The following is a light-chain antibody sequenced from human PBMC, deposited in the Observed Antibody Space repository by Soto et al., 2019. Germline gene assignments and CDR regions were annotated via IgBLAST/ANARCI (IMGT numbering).Light chain of an antibody. CDR2: EVT. Sequence: QSVLTQPGSVSGSPGQSITISCTGTSSDIGGYNYVSWYQQHPGKAPKLMIHEVTNRPSGVSTRFSGSKSGNTASLTISGLQAEDDADYYCCSFTSGNTADVFGTGTKVTVL. V-gene: IGLV2-14*01. CDR1: SSDIGGYNY. J-gene: IGLJ1*01. CDR3: CSFTSGNTADV.